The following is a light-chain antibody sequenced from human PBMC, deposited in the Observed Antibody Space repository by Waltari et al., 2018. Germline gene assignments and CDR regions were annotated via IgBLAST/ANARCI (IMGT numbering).Light chain of an antibody. CDR3: QQYGSSFWT. CDR1: QIVSNNY. Sequence: EIVLTQSPGTLSLSPGERATLACRASQIVSNNYLAWYQQKPGQAPRLLMYDASSRATGIPDRFSGSGSGTDFTLTISRLEPEDFAVYYCQQYGSSFWTFGQGTKVEI. V-gene: IGKV3-20*01. CDR2: DAS. J-gene: IGKJ1*01.